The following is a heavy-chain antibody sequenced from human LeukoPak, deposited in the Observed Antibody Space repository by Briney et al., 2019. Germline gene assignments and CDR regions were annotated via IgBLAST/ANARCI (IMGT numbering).Heavy chain of an antibody. CDR3: ARARNIYYDSSGYGAFDI. Sequence: GRSLRLSCAASGFTFSSYSMNWVRQAPGKGLEWVSYISSSSSTIYYADSVKGRFTISRDNAKNSLYLQMNSLRAEDTAVYYCARARNIYYDSSGYGAFDIWGQGTMVTVSS. CDR1: GFTFSSYS. V-gene: IGHV3-48*04. CDR2: ISSSSSTI. D-gene: IGHD3-22*01. J-gene: IGHJ3*02.